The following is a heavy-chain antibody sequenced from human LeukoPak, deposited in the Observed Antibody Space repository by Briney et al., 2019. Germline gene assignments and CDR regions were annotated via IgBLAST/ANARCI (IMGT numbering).Heavy chain of an antibody. V-gene: IGHV1-18*01. D-gene: IGHD7-27*01. Sequence: ASVKVSCKASGYTFTSHGLSWARQAPGQGLEWMGGISIYSGNKNYAQKFQDRISMTTDTSTGTAYMELRSLNSDDTAVYYCARDPGGTWGFDYWGQGALVTVSS. J-gene: IGHJ4*02. CDR2: ISIYSGNK. CDR1: GYTFTSHG. CDR3: ARDPGGTWGFDY.